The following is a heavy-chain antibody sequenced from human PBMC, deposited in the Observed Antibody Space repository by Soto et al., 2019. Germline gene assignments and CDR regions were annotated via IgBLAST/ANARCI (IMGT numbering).Heavy chain of an antibody. CDR3: ARAGIAPDY. J-gene: IGHJ4*02. CDR1: GGSFSGYY. V-gene: IGHV4-34*01. CDR2: INHSGST. Sequence: TSETLSLTCAVYGGSFSGYYWSWIRQPPGKGLEWIGEINHSGSTNYNPSLKSRVTISVDTSKNQFSLKLSSVTAADTAVYYCARAGIAPDYWGQGTLVTVSS. D-gene: IGHD6-13*01.